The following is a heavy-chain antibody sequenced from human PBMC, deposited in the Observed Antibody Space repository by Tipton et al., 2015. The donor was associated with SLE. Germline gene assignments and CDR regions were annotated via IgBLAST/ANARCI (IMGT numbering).Heavy chain of an antibody. J-gene: IGHJ4*02. V-gene: IGHV4-59*13. Sequence: TLSLTCTVSDDSITTDYWTWIRQPPGKGLEYIGYVSYSGVTNSNPSLQSRVTMSIDASKKRVSLRLSSVTAADTALYFCASGRDDPHQIREEKVDYWGRGVLVTVSS. CDR2: VSYSGVT. CDR1: DDSITTDY. CDR3: ASGRDDPHQIREEKVDY. D-gene: IGHD5-24*01.